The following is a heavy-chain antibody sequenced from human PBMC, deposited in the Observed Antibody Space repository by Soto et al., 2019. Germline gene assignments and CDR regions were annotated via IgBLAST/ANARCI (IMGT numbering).Heavy chain of an antibody. Sequence: SETLSLTCTVSGGSISSSGYYWGWIRQPPGKGLEWIGYIYYSGSTNYNPSLKSRVTISVDTSKNQFSLKLSSVTAADTAVYYCARGAVAGLKNWFDPWGQGTLVTVSS. CDR2: IYYSGST. V-gene: IGHV4-61*08. D-gene: IGHD6-19*01. CDR3: ARGAVAGLKNWFDP. CDR1: GGSISSSGYY. J-gene: IGHJ5*02.